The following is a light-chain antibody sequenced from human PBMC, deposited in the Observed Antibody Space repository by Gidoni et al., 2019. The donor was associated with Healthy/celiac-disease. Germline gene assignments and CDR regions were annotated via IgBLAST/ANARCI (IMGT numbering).Light chain of an antibody. CDR2: EVS. CDR1: SSDVGSYNR. J-gene: IGLJ3*02. V-gene: IGLV2-18*01. Sequence: QSALTKPPSVSGSPGQSVTISCTGTSSDVGSYNRVAWYQQPPGTAPKLMIYEVSHRPSGVPDRFSGSKSGNTASLTISGLQAGDEGDYYCSLYTTSSTWVFGGGTKLTVL. CDR3: SLYTTSSTWV.